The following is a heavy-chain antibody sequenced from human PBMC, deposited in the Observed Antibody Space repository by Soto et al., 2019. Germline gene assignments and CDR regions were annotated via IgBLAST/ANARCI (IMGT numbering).Heavy chain of an antibody. J-gene: IGHJ4*02. D-gene: IGHD4-17*01. CDR1: SGSITSYY. Sequence: QVQLQESGPGLVKPSETLSLTCNVSSGSITSYYCTWFRQPPGQGLEWIGYVYNTGSGSTNINSSLKSRVTVSADTSKNQFSLILRSVTAADTAVYYCVRGNDYGDEDWGQGTLVTVSS. CDR3: VRGNDYGDED. CDR2: VYNTGSGST. V-gene: IGHV4-59*01.